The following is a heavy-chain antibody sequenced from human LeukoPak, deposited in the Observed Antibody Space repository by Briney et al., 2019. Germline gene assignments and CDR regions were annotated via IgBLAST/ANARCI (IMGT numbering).Heavy chain of an antibody. CDR3: TRDEGEYGDYYFDY. V-gene: IGHV3-49*04. D-gene: IGHD4-17*01. CDR1: GFTFGDYA. Sequence: PGRPLRLSCTASGFTFGDYAMSWVRQAPGKGLEWVGFIRSKAYGGTTEYAASVKGRFTISRDDSKSIAYLQMNSLKTEDTAVYYCTRDEGEYGDYYFDYWGQGTLVTVSS. J-gene: IGHJ4*02. CDR2: IRSKAYGGTT.